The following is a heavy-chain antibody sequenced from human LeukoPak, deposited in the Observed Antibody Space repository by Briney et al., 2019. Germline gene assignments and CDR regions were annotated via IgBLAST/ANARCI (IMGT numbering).Heavy chain of an antibody. Sequence: SGTLSLTCDVSGDSISGSNWWNWVRQPPGKGLEWIGGIYHSGSTNYNPSLKSRVTMSVDKSKNQFSLKLSSVTAADAAVFYCVRRRYNYGFDSWGQGSLVTVSS. CDR3: VRRRYNYGFDS. V-gene: IGHV4-4*02. CDR1: GDSISGSNW. D-gene: IGHD5-18*01. CDR2: IYHSGST. J-gene: IGHJ4*02.